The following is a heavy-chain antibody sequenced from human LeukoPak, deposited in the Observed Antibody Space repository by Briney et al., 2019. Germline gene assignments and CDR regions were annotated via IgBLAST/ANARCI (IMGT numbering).Heavy chain of an antibody. D-gene: IGHD6-13*01. CDR2: IYHSGST. V-gene: IGHV4-30-2*01. Sequence: PSQTLSLTCAVSGGSISSGGYSWRWIRKQAGKGLEWIGYIYHSGSTYYNPSLKSRVTISVDRSKNQFSLKLSSVTAADTAVYYCAKAFYNSSWYEDYYYGMDVCGQGTTVTVSS. CDR1: GGSISSGGYS. J-gene: IGHJ6*02. CDR3: AKAFYNSSWYEDYYYGMDV.